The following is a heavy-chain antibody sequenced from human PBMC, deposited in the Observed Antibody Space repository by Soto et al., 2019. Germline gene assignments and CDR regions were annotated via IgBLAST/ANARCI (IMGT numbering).Heavy chain of an antibody. Sequence: QVQLVQSGTEVKKPGASVKVSCQASGYTFTSYGISWVRQAPGQGLEWMGWISAYNGNTEYAQKLQDRVTMTTDTSTSTGYMELRSLRYDDTAVYYCASWARYCSGGSCENLDYWGQGTLVTVSS. J-gene: IGHJ4*02. CDR1: GYTFTSYG. D-gene: IGHD2-15*01. V-gene: IGHV1-18*01. CDR2: ISAYNGNT. CDR3: ASWARYCSGGSCENLDY.